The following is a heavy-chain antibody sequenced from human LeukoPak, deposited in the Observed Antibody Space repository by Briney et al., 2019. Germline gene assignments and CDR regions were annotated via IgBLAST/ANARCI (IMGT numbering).Heavy chain of an antibody. CDR3: ARARVIPASFDD. CDR2: IYTSGRT. V-gene: IGHV4-61*02. J-gene: IGHJ4*02. Sequence: SETLSLTCTVSGGSITFGSYYWTWIRQPAGNGLEWIGRIYTSGRTFYNPSLKSRVTISMDTSMNQFSLRLNSVTAADTAVYYCARARVIPASFDDWGQGALVTVSS. D-gene: IGHD3-16*02. CDR1: GGSITFGSYY.